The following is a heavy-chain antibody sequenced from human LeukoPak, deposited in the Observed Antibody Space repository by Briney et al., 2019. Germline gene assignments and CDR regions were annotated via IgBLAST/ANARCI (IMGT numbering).Heavy chain of an antibody. CDR2: ISGGGETT. J-gene: IGHJ4*02. CDR1: GFTFNNYA. Sequence: GGSLRLSCAASGFTFNNYAMNWVRQAPGKGLEWVSSISGGGETTYYADSAKGRLTISRDNSQNTLYLQMDSLRAEDTAVYDCARDYADYVGYFFFDYWGQGTLVTVSS. V-gene: IGHV3-23*01. D-gene: IGHD4-17*01. CDR3: ARDYADYVGYFFFDY.